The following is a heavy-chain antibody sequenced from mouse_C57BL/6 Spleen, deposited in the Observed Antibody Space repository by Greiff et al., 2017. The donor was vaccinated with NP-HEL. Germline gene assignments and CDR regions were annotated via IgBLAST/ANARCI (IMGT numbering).Heavy chain of an antibody. CDR2: ISSGGSYT. J-gene: IGHJ3*01. CDR1: GFTFSSYG. Sequence: EVKLVESGGDLVKPGGSLKLSCAASGFTFSSYGMSWVRQTPDKRLEWVATISSGGSYTYYPDSVKGRFTISRDNAKNTLYLQMSSLKSEDTAVYYCARQRGQAFAYWGQGTLVTVSA. D-gene: IGHD3-2*02. CDR3: ARQRGQAFAY. V-gene: IGHV5-6*01.